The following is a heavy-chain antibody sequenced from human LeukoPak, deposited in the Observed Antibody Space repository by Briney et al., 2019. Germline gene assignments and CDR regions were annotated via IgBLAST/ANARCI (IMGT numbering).Heavy chain of an antibody. CDR2: IYYSGST. CDR1: GGSISSSSYY. Sequence: PSETLSLTCTVSGGSISSSSYYWGWIRQPPGKGLEWIGSIYYSGSTYYNPSLKSRVTISVDTSKNQFSLKLSSVTAADTAVYYCARSIGYYTYYFASWGQGTLVTVSS. V-gene: IGHV4-39*07. CDR3: ARSIGYYTYYFAS. D-gene: IGHD3-22*01. J-gene: IGHJ4*02.